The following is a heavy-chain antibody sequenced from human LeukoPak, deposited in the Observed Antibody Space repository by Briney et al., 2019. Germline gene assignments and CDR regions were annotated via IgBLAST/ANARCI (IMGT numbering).Heavy chain of an antibody. CDR3: AKSPYDFWSGYSNYYFDY. D-gene: IGHD3-3*01. CDR2: ISWNSGSI. V-gene: IGHV3-9*03. Sequence: GGSLRLSCAASGFTFDDYAMHWVRQAPGKGLEWVSGISWNSGSIGYADSVKGRFTISRDNAKNSLYLQMNSLRAEDMALYYCAKSPYDFWSGYSNYYFDYWGQGTLVTVSS. J-gene: IGHJ4*02. CDR1: GFTFDDYA.